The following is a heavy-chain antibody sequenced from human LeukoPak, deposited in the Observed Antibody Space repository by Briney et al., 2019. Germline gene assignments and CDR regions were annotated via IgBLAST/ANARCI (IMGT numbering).Heavy chain of an antibody. CDR2: ISSDGNTT. Sequence: GGSLRLSCAASGFSFRSYWMHWIRQLPGKGLVWVSRISSDGNTTGYADSVKGRFTISRDNAKNTLFLQMNSLRAEDTAVYYCVRSGYYFDSSGYYMADYWGQGTLVTVSS. CDR3: VRSGYYFDSSGYYMADY. D-gene: IGHD3-22*01. V-gene: IGHV3-74*01. CDR1: GFSFRSYW. J-gene: IGHJ4*02.